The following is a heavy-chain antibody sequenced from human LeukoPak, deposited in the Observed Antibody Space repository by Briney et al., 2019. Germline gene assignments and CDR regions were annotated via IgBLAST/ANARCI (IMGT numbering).Heavy chain of an antibody. Sequence: SETLTLTCTVSGGSISSYYWSWIRQPPGKGLEWIGYIYYSGSTNYNPSLKSRVTISVDTSKNQFSLKLSSVTAADTAVYYCAREGGSGYSDYWGQGTLVTVSS. CDR3: AREGGSGYSDY. V-gene: IGHV4-59*01. J-gene: IGHJ4*02. CDR2: IYYSGST. CDR1: GGSISSYY. D-gene: IGHD3-3*01.